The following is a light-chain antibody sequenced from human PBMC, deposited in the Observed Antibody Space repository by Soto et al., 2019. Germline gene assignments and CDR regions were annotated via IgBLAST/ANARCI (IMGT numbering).Light chain of an antibody. V-gene: IGKV3D-15*01. CDR2: GAS. Sequence: EIVMTQSPATLSVSPGDRATLSCRASQSVDNDLAWYQQKPGQPPRLLIYGASNRATGIPDRFSGSGSGTDFTLTISRLEPEDFAVYYCQQHDNSPLTFGGGTKGDNK. CDR1: QSVDND. J-gene: IGKJ4*01. CDR3: QQHDNSPLT.